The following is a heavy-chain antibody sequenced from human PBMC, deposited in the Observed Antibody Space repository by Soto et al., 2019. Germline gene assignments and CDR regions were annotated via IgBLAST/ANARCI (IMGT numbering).Heavy chain of an antibody. Sequence: GGSLRLSCAASGFTFDDYAMHWVRQAPGKGLEWVSGISWNSGSIGYADSVKCRFIISRDNAKNSLYLQMNSLRAEDTALYYCAKDTQYGDYATTFDYWGQGTLVTVSS. CDR1: GFTFDDYA. CDR2: ISWNSGSI. V-gene: IGHV3-9*01. D-gene: IGHD4-17*01. J-gene: IGHJ4*02. CDR3: AKDTQYGDYATTFDY.